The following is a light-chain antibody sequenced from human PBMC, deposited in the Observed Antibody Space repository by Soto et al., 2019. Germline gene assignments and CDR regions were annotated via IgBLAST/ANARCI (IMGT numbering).Light chain of an antibody. CDR3: QQYNNWPWT. CDR2: GAS. Sequence: EIVMTQSPATLSVSPGERATLSCRASQSVSSNLAWYQQKPGQAPRLLIYGASTRATGIPARFSGSESGTEFTLTISSLQSEDFAVYYCQQYNNWPWTFGPGTKVEIK. CDR1: QSVSSN. V-gene: IGKV3-15*01. J-gene: IGKJ1*01.